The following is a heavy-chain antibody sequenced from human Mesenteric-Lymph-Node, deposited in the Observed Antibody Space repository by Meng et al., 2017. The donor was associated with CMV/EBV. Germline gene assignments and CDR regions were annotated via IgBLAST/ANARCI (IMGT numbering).Heavy chain of an antibody. Sequence: SVKVSCKASGCTFISSAVQWVRQARGQRREWIGWIVVGSGNTNYAQKPQERVTITRDMSTRTAYMELSSLRSEDTAVYYCAADAVTTSIYYYGMDVWGQGTMVTVSS. CDR3: AADAVTTSIYYYGMDV. D-gene: IGHD4-11*01. V-gene: IGHV1-58*01. J-gene: IGHJ6*02. CDR2: IVVGSGNT. CDR1: GCTFISSA.